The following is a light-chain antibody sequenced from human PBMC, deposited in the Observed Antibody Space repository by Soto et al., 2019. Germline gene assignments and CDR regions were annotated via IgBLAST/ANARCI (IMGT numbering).Light chain of an antibody. CDR1: QSISSNY. CDR2: VAS. V-gene: IGKV3-20*01. Sequence: EIVLTQSPGTLSLSPGERATLSCRARQSISSNYLAWYQQKHNQAPWLLIYVASSRASGIPDRFSGSGSGTDFTLTISKLEPEDFAVYYCQQYGSSLITFGQGTRLEIK. CDR3: QQYGSSLIT. J-gene: IGKJ5*01.